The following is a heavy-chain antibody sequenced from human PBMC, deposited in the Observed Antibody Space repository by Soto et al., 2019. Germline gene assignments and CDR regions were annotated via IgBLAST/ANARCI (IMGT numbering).Heavy chain of an antibody. V-gene: IGHV1-2*02. CDR1: GYTFTDHF. Sequence: ASVKVSCNGSGYTFTDHFIHWVRQAPGQGLEWMAWINPDSGGTNYAQNFQGRATVTRDTSVTTVYLELRSLRSDDTAMYYCARSTYIYGMDVWGQGPTVTVSS. CDR3: ARSTYIYGMDV. CDR2: INPDSGGT. J-gene: IGHJ6*02. D-gene: IGHD4-4*01.